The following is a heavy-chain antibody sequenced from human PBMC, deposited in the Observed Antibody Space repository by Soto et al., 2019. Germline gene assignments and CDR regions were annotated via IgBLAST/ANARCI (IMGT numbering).Heavy chain of an antibody. Sequence: SAVKSSCNASGFTFSSDAISWVRQAPRQVLDCMVGIIPIFGTANYAQKFQGRVTITADEPTSTDYMELSSLRSEDTAVYYCARNYPSSSHLGPGYYYYGMDVWGQWTTVTVSS. CDR3: ARNYPSSSHLGPGYYYYGMDV. D-gene: IGHD6-13*01. V-gene: IGHV1-69*13. CDR2: IIPIFGTA. J-gene: IGHJ6*02. CDR1: GFTFSSDA.